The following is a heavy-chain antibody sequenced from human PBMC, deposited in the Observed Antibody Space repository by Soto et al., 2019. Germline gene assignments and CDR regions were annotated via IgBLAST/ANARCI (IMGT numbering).Heavy chain of an antibody. CDR1: TFTLSTYG. CDR3: ARDVEYQELSRYYFYGMDL. J-gene: IGHJ6*02. CDR2: ISYDGNNK. D-gene: IGHD2-2*01. V-gene: IGHV3-30*03. Sequence: QVQLVESGGGVVQPGRSLRLSCAASTFTLSTYGMHWVRQAPGKGLEWVAVISYDGNNKYYADSVKGRFTISRDNSRNTLSLQMNSLTTEHTAVYYCARDVEYQELSRYYFYGMDLWGQGIMVSVSS.